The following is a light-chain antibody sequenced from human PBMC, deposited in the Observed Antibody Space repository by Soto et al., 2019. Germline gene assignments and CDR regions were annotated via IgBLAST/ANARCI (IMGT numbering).Light chain of an antibody. V-gene: IGKV1-5*01. J-gene: IGKJ1*01. CDR2: DAS. Sequence: DIQMTQSPSTLSASVGDGVTITCRASQSISNRLAWYQQRPGKAPKYLIYDASTLDSGAPSRFSGSGSGAEFTLTISSLQPGDSATYYCQQYNSYSPTFGQGPRWIS. CDR1: QSISNR. CDR3: QQYNSYSPT.